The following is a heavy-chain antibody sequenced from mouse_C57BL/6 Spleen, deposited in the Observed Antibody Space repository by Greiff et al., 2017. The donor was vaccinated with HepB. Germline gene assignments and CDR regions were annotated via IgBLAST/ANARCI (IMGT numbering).Heavy chain of an antibody. J-gene: IGHJ2*01. CDR2: ISYDGSN. V-gene: IGHV3-6*01. CDR3: ARESETTVYYFDY. CDR1: GYSITSGYY. Sequence: EVKVEESGPGLVKPSQSLSLTCSVTGYSITSGYYWNWIRQFPGNKLEWMGYISYDGSNNYNPSLKNRISITRDTSKNQFFLKLNSVTTEDTATYYCARESETTVYYFDYWGQGTTLTVSS. D-gene: IGHD1-1*01.